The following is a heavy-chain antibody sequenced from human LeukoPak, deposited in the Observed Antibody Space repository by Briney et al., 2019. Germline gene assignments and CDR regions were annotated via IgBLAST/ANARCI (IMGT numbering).Heavy chain of an antibody. CDR1: GFTFSSYW. Sequence: PGGSLRLSCAASGFTFSSYWMSWVRQAPGKGLEWVAFIRYDGSNKYYADSVKGRFTISRDNSKNTLYLQMNSLRAEDTAVYYCAKNRNWGCDYWGQGTLVTVSS. CDR3: AKNRNWGCDY. J-gene: IGHJ4*02. D-gene: IGHD7-27*01. V-gene: IGHV3-30*02. CDR2: IRYDGSNK.